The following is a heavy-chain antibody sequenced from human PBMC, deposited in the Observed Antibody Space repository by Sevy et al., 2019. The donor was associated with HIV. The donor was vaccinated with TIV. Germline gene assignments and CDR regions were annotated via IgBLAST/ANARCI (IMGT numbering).Heavy chain of an antibody. J-gene: IGHJ3*02. V-gene: IGHV3-7*01. CDR3: ASSVNSGWSGAFDI. D-gene: IGHD6-19*01. Sequence: GSLRLSCAVSGFTFSNYWMSWVRQAPGKGLEWVANINEDRSEKYYVGSVKGRFTISRDNARNSLYLEMNNLGTEDTAVYYCASSVNSGWSGAFDIWGQGTMVTVSS. CDR2: INEDRSEK. CDR1: GFTFSNYW.